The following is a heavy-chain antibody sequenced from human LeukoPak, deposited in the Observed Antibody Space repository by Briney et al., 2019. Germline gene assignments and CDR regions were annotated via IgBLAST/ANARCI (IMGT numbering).Heavy chain of an antibody. CDR1: GFTFRDAW. CDR3: TTEAYYYDSGAIKYFDY. Sequence: GGSLRLSCAASGFTFRDAWMYWVRQAPGKGLEWVGRIKSKTDGGATHYAAPVKGRFTISRDDSKNTLYLQMNSLKTEDTAVYYCTTEAYYYDSGAIKYFDYWGQGTLVTVSS. D-gene: IGHD3-22*01. J-gene: IGHJ4*02. CDR2: IKSKTDGGAT. V-gene: IGHV3-15*01.